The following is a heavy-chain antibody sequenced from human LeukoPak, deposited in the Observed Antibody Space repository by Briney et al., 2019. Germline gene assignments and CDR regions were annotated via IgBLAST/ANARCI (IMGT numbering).Heavy chain of an antibody. CDR3: ARDRNYYGSGNYPYYYGMDV. V-gene: IGHV3-30-3*01. Sequence: GGSLRLSCAASGFSFSNYAMHWVRQAPGKGLEWVAVISYDGSNNYYADSVKGRFTISRDNSKNTLYLQMNSLRPEDTAVYYCARDRNYYGSGNYPYYYGMDVWGQGTTVTVSS. CDR1: GFSFSNYA. J-gene: IGHJ6*02. CDR2: ISYDGSNN. D-gene: IGHD3-10*01.